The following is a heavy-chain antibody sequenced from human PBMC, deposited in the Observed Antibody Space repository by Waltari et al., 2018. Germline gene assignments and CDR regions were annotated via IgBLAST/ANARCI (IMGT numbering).Heavy chain of an antibody. CDR3: AKFSRITIFGVVTKPINPRIENAGDY. J-gene: IGHJ4*02. Sequence: EVQLLASGGGLVQPGGSLSLSCAASGFTFSSYAMSWVRQAPGTGLEWVSAISGSGGSTYYADSVKVGFTSSRETSKNTLYLQMNSLRAEDTAVYNCAKFSRITIFGVVTKPINPRIENAGDYWGQGTLVTVSS. D-gene: IGHD3-3*01. CDR2: ISGSGGST. CDR1: GFTFSSYA. V-gene: IGHV3-23*01.